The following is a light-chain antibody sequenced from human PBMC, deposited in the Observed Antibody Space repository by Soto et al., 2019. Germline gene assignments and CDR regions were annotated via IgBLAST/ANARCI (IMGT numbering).Light chain of an antibody. V-gene: IGKV2-28*01. CDR3: MQALQTPWT. J-gene: IGKJ1*01. CDR2: LSS. Sequence: DFVMTQSPLSLPVTPGAPAPSSCSSSQSLLHSNGYNYLNWYLQKPGQSPQVLIYLSSNRASGVRDRFRGSRSATAFTLKISSVEAEDVGLYYGMQALQTPWTFGHGTKVEIK. CDR1: QSLLHSNGYNY.